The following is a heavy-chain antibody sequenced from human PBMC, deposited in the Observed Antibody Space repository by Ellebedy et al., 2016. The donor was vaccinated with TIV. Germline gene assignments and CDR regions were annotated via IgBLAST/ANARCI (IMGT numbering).Heavy chain of an antibody. Sequence: GESLKISCTASGFTFSNYAMAWVRQAPGKGLEWVSAIGPRSEYKFYADSVKGRITISRDNSENTLFLQMHSLRGEDTAVYYCAKELGSRDSLSLDYWGQGVLVTVSS. CDR1: GFTFSNYA. J-gene: IGHJ4*02. CDR2: IGPRSEYK. D-gene: IGHD2-2*01. CDR3: AKELGSRDSLSLDY. V-gene: IGHV3-23*01.